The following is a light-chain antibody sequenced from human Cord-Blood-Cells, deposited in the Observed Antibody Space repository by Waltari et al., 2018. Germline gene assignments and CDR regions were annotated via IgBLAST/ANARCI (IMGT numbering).Light chain of an antibody. J-gene: IGKJ2*01. CDR1: QSLSSW. Sequence: DIQLTQSPSTLSASVGDRVTSTCRASQSLSSWLAWYQQKPGKAPKLLFYKASSLESGVPTRFSGSGSGTEFTLTISSLQPDDFATYYCQQYNSYPYTFGQGTKLEIK. CDR2: KAS. V-gene: IGKV1-5*03. CDR3: QQYNSYPYT.